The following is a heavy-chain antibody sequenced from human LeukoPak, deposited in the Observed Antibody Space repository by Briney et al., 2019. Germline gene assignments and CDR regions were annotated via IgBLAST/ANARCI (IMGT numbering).Heavy chain of an antibody. J-gene: IGHJ4*02. CDR2: ISYSGST. CDR3: ARGDGYHLY. Sequence: SETLSLTCTVSGVSISSYYWSWIRQPPGKGLEWIGYISYSGSTNYNPSLKSRVTISVDTSKNQFSLKLFSVTAADTAVYYCARGDGYHLYWGQGTLVTVSS. V-gene: IGHV4-59*01. D-gene: IGHD5-24*01. CDR1: GVSISSYY.